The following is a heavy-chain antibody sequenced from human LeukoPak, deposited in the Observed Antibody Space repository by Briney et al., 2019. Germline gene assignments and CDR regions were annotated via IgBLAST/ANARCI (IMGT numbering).Heavy chain of an antibody. J-gene: IGHJ6*03. D-gene: IGHD1-1*01. V-gene: IGHV3-30*04. Sequence: GGSLRPSWAASGFISDTLIMHWVRQPPGKGLEWVAVLSSNGGNEDYADSVKGRFTISRDNSKNTLYLQMNSLSAEDTAVYYCAKRGNPTVGHHYLDVWGKGTTVSVSS. CDR2: LSSNGGNE. CDR3: AKRGNPTVGHHYLDV. CDR1: GFISDTLI.